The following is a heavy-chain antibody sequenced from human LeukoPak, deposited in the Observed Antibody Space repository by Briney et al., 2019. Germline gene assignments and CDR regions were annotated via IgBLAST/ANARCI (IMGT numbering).Heavy chain of an antibody. J-gene: IGHJ4*02. CDR1: GFTFSGYS. CDR2: INSISDTI. V-gene: IGHV3-48*01. Sequence: PGGSLRLSCAASGFTFSGYSMNWVRQAPGKGLEWISYINSISDTIYYADSVKGRFTISRDNSKNTLYLQMNSLRAEDTAVYYCAASLPNIVVVPATKGPFGYWGQGTLVTVSS. D-gene: IGHD2-2*01. CDR3: AASLPNIVVVPATKGPFGY.